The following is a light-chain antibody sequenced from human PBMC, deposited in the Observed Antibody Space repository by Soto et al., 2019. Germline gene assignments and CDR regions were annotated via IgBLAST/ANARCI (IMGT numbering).Light chain of an antibody. CDR3: QQYRS. CDR1: QSVSSW. V-gene: IGKV1-5*01. J-gene: IGKJ1*01. CDR2: DAS. Sequence: DTQMTQSPSTLSASVGDTVTVTCRASQSVSSWLAWYQQKPGKAPKLLIFDASNLESGVPSRFSGSGSGIEFTLTISDLQPDDSATYYCQQYRSFGQGTKVDI.